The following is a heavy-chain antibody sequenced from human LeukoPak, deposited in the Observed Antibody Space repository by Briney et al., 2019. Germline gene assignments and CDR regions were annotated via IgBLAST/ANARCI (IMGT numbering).Heavy chain of an antibody. V-gene: IGHV4-34*01. CDR3: ARGTTYYDILTVYLPLYYFDY. J-gene: IGHJ4*02. CDR2: INHSGST. CDR1: GGSFSGYY. Sequence: PSETLSLTCAVYGGSFSGYYWSWIRQPPGKGLEWIGEINHSGSTNYNPSLKSRVTISVDTSKNQFSLKLSSVTAADTAVYYCARGTTYYDILTVYLPLYYFDYWGQGTLVTVSS. D-gene: IGHD3-9*01.